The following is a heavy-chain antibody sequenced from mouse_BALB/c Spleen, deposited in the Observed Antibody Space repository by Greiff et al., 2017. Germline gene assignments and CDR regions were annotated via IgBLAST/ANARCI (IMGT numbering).Heavy chain of an antibody. J-gene: IGHJ4*01. CDR3: ARHYYDYDVDYAMDY. CDR2: ISYSGST. V-gene: IGHV3-2*02. Sequence: VQLQQSGPGLVKPSQSLSLTCTVTGYSITSDYAWNWIRQFPGNKLEWMGYISYSGSTSYNPSLKSRISITRDTSKNQFFLQLNSVTTEDTATYYCARHYYDYDVDYAMDYWGQGTSVTVSS. CDR1: GYSITSDYA. D-gene: IGHD2-4*01.